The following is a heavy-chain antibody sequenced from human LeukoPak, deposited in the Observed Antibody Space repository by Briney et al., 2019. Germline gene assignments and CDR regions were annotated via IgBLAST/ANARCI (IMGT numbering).Heavy chain of an antibody. V-gene: IGHV5-51*01. CDR1: GYSFTSYW. CDR3: AVCWGPYYYGSGSYYYWFDP. D-gene: IGHD3-10*01. Sequence: GGSLEISCKGSGYSFTSYWIGWVRQLPGKGLEWMGVIYPGDSGTRYSPSFQGQVTISADKSIRTAYLQASTPKASDTAMYYCAVCWGPYYYGSGSYYYWFDPWGQATLVTVSS. J-gene: IGHJ5*02. CDR2: IYPGDSGT.